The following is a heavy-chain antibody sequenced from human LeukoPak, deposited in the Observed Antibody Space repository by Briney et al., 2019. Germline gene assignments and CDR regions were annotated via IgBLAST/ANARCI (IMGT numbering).Heavy chain of an antibody. CDR1: GGSISSYY. CDR2: IYTSGST. CDR3: ARDQPSTRFGELQPFDP. J-gene: IGHJ5*02. D-gene: IGHD3-10*01. Sequence: SETPSLTCTVSGGSISSYYWSWIRQPAGKGLEWIGRIYTSGSTNYNPSLKSRVTMSVDTSKNQFSLKLSSVTAADTAVYYCARDQPSTRFGELQPFDPCGQGTLVTVSS. V-gene: IGHV4-4*07.